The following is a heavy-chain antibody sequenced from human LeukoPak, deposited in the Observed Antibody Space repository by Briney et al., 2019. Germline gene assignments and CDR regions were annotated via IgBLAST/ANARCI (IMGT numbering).Heavy chain of an antibody. CDR3: ARDTNYYDSSGYLLPAYFDY. CDR1: GGTFSSYA. V-gene: IGHV1-69*06. J-gene: IGHJ4*02. Sequence: SVKVSCKASGGTFSSYAISWVRQAPGQGLEWMGGIIPIFGTANYAQKFQGRVTITADKSTSTAYMELSSLRSEDTAVYYCARDTNYYDSSGYLLPAYFDYWGQGTLVTVSS. CDR2: IIPIFGTA. D-gene: IGHD3-22*01.